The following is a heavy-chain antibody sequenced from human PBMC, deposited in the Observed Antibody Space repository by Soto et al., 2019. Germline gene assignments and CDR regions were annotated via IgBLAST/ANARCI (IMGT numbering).Heavy chain of an antibody. J-gene: IGHJ4*02. CDR2: TYDRSKWYN. CDR3: AGGGRMSVPNNLRFDN. Sequence: SQTLSLTCAISGDSVSSNIAAWNCIRQSPSRGLEWLVRTYDRSKWYNDYAVSVKSRITINPDTSQNKFSLQLNSVTHEDTAVYYCAGGGRMSVPNNLRFDNWAQGTLVTVSS. CDR1: GDSVSSNIAA. D-gene: IGHD4-4*01. V-gene: IGHV6-1*01.